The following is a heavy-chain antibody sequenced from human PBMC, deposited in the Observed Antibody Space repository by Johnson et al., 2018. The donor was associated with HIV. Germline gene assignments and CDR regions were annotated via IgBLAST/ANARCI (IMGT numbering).Heavy chain of an antibody. CDR1: GFTFSQAW. V-gene: IGHV3-15*01. D-gene: IGHD3-16*01. CDR3: TRGVNSEGGSI. J-gene: IGHJ3*02. Sequence: VLLVESGGGLVKPGESLRLSCVGSGFTFSQAWMSWVRQAPGKGLEWVGRIKRETDGGTRDSAAPVKGRFSISRDDSKNTLYLQMNSLKTDDTAVYYCTRGVNSEGGSIWGQGTMVTVSS. CDR2: IKRETDGGTR.